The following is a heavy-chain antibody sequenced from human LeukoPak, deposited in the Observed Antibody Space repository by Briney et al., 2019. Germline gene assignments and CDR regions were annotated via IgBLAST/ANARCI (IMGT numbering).Heavy chain of an antibody. CDR1: GYSFTSYW. CDR2: IYPGDSDT. D-gene: IGHD6-13*01. CDR3: ARHGRWEAAAGSPAYYYGMDV. Sequence: GESLKISCKGSGYSFTSYWIGWVRQMPGKGLEWMGIIYPGDSDTRYSPSFQGQVTISADKSISTAYLQWSSLKASDTAMYYCARHGRWEAAAGSPAYYYGMDVWGQGTTVTVSS. J-gene: IGHJ6*02. V-gene: IGHV5-51*01.